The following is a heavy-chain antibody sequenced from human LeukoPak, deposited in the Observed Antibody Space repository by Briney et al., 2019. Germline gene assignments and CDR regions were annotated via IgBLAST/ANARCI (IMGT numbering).Heavy chain of an antibody. CDR1: GFTFSDYY. Sequence: GGSLRLSCAASGFTFSDYYMSWIRQAPGKGLEWVSYISSSSSYTNYADSVKGRFTISRDNSKNTLYLQMNSLRAEDTAVYYCANVFWSGYFPRDYWGQGTLVTVSS. V-gene: IGHV3-11*03. CDR3: ANVFWSGYFPRDY. CDR2: ISSSSSYT. J-gene: IGHJ4*02. D-gene: IGHD3-3*01.